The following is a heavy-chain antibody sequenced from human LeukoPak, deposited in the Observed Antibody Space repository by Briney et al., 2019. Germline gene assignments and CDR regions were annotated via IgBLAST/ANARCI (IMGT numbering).Heavy chain of an antibody. CDR3: ARFTGSSGWYYFDY. D-gene: IGHD6-19*01. V-gene: IGHV4-39*07. CDR1: GGSISSSSYY. CDR2: IYYSGST. Sequence: SETLSLTCTVSGGSISSSSYYWGWIRQPPGTGLEWIGSIYYSGSTYYNPSLKSRVTISVDTSKNQFSLKLSSVTAADTAVYYCARFTGSSGWYYFDYWGQGTLVTVSS. J-gene: IGHJ4*02.